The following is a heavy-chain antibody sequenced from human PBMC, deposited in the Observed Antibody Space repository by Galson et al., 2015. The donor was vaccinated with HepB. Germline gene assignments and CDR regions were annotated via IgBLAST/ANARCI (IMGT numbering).Heavy chain of an antibody. J-gene: IGHJ5*02. Sequence: SVKVSCKASGGTFSSYGISWVRQAPGQGLEWMGGIIPTFGIANYAQKFQGRVTITADESTSTAYMELSSLRPEDTAVYYCVGDNMGRIAAAVPNWFDPWGQGTLVTVSS. D-gene: IGHD6-13*01. CDR3: VGDNMGRIAAAVPNWFDP. V-gene: IGHV1-69*13. CDR1: GGTFSSYG. CDR2: IIPTFGIA.